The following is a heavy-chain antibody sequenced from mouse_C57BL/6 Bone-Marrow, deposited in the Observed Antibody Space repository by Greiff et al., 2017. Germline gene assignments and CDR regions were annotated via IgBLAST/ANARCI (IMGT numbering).Heavy chain of an antibody. V-gene: IGHV6-6*01. CDR1: GFTFSDAW. D-gene: IGHD3-3*01. CDR3: ARLPNRADYAMDY. J-gene: IGHJ4*01. Sequence: EVQGVESGGGLVQPGGSMKLSCAASGFTFSDAWMDWVRQSPEKGLEWVAEIRNKANNHATYYAESVKGRFTISRDDSKSSVYLQMHSSRAEVTGMDYCARLPNRADYAMDYWGQGTSVTVSS. CDR2: IRNKANNHAT.